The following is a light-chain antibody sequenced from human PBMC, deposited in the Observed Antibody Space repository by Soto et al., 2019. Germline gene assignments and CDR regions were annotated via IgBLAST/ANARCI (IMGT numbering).Light chain of an antibody. V-gene: IGKV1-39*01. J-gene: IGKJ4*01. CDR1: QSISSY. CDR2: AAS. CDR3: QQNYIRPLT. Sequence: DIQMTQSPSSLSASVGDRVTITCRASQSISSYLNWYQQKPGKAPKLLIYAASSLQSGVPSRFSGSGSGTDFTLTISSLQPEDFATYYCQQNYIRPLTFGGGTRVEL.